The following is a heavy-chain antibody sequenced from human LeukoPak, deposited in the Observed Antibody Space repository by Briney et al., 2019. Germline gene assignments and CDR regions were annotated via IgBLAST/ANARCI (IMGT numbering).Heavy chain of an antibody. CDR1: GFTFSSYA. Sequence: GGSLRLSCAASGFTFSSYAMSWVRQAPGKGLEWVSAISGSGGSTYYADSVKGRFTISRDNSKNTLYLQMNSLRAEDTAVYYCAKSRPRQLVQPPFFQHWGQGTLVTVSS. D-gene: IGHD6-13*01. V-gene: IGHV3-23*01. CDR2: ISGSGGST. CDR3: AKSRPRQLVQPPFFQH. J-gene: IGHJ1*01.